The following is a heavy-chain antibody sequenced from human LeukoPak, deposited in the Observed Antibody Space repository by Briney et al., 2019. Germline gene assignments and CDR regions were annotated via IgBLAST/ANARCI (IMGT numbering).Heavy chain of an antibody. V-gene: IGHV3-23*01. CDR3: AKSRSSGWFDAFDI. CDR2: ISGGGTNT. D-gene: IGHD6-19*01. Sequence: GGSLRLSCVVSGFTFSTYWMTWVRQGPGKGLEWVSGISGGGTNTYYADSVKGRFTLSRDNSRNTLYLQMNSLSAEDTAVYYCAKSRSSGWFDAFDIWGQGTMVTVSS. CDR1: GFTFSTYW. J-gene: IGHJ3*02.